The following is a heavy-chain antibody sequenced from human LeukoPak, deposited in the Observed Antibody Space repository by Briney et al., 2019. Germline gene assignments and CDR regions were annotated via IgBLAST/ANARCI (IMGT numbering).Heavy chain of an antibody. V-gene: IGHV3-15*01. CDR1: GFTFSDAW. CDR3: TRVGTTWFHS. D-gene: IGHD1-26*01. Sequence: PGGSLRLSCAASGFTFSDAWMSWVRQAPGKGLEWLGRIKSRTEGGTTQYAAPVKGRFTISRDDSKETVYLQMNGLTTEDTAVYYCTRVGTTWFHSWGQGTLVIVSS. CDR2: IKSRTEGGTT. J-gene: IGHJ5*01.